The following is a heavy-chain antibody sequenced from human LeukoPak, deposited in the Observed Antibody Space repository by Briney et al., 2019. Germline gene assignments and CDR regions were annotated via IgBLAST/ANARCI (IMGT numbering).Heavy chain of an antibody. CDR2: TYYRSKWYN. V-gene: IGHV6-1*01. CDR3: ARGYSSGWYLPPYFDY. D-gene: IGHD6-19*01. Sequence: KTSQTLSLTCAISGDSVSSNSAAWNWIRQSPSRGLEWLGRTYYRSKWYNDYAVSVKSRITINPDTSKNQFSLQLNSVTPEDTAVYYCARGYSSGWYLPPYFDYWGQGTLVTVSS. J-gene: IGHJ4*02. CDR1: GDSVSSNSAA.